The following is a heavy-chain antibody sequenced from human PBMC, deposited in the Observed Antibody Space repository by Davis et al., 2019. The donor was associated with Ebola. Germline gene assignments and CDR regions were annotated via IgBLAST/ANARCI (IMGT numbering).Heavy chain of an antibody. J-gene: IGHJ4*02. D-gene: IGHD5-24*01. CDR2: IYPGDSDT. Sequence: PGGSLRLSCKGSGYSFTSYWSGWAPQLPGKGLEWLGIIYPGDSDTRYSPSLQGQVTISADNSSSTAYLQWSSLKASDTAVYYCARLGVDGYSYHFDYWGQGTLVTVYS. CDR3: ARLGVDGYSYHFDY. V-gene: IGHV5-51*01. CDR1: GYSFTSYW.